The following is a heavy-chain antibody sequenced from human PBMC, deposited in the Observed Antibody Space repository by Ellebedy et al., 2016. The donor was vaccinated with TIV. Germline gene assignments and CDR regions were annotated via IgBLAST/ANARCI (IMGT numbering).Heavy chain of an antibody. Sequence: GGSLRLSCAASGFTVSSNYMSWVRQAPGKGLEWVSLIYSGGTTYYADSVKGRFTISRDTSKNTFHLQMNSLRAEDTAVYYCAGIESDSHHFDYWGQGTLVTVSS. CDR3: AGIESDSHHFDY. V-gene: IGHV3-66*01. CDR2: IYSGGTT. J-gene: IGHJ4*02. D-gene: IGHD1-14*01. CDR1: GFTVSSNY.